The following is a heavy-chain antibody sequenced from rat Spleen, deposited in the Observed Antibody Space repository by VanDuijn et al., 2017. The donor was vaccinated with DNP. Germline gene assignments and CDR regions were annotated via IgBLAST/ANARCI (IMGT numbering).Heavy chain of an antibody. CDR1: GFTFNNYW. D-gene: IGHD1-2*01. V-gene: IGHV5-31*01. J-gene: IGHJ3*01. Sequence: EVQLVESGGDLVQPGRSLKLSCVASGFTFNNYWMTWIRQVPGKGLEWVASITSSGGSIYYPDSVKGRFTISRDDAKTTLYLQMNSLRSEDTATYYCAARYSSSWFAYWGQGTLVTVSS. CDR3: AARYSSSWFAY. CDR2: ITSSGGSI.